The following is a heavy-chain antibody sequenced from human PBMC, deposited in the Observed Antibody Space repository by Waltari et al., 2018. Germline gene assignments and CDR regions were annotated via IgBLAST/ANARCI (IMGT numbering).Heavy chain of an antibody. Sequence: QVQLVESGGGVVQPGRSLRLSCAASGFTFSSYAMHWVRQAPGTGLEGVAVISYDGSNKYYADSVKGRFTISRDNSKNTLYLQMNSLRAEDTAVYYCARDRFWKGLIAVAGSPLDYWGQGTLVTVSS. CDR1: GFTFSSYA. CDR2: ISYDGSNK. V-gene: IGHV3-30-3*01. J-gene: IGHJ4*02. D-gene: IGHD6-19*01. CDR3: ARDRFWKGLIAVAGSPLDY.